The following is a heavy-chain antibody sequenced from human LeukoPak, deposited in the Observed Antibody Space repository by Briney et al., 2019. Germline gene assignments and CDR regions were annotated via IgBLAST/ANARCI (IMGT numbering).Heavy chain of an antibody. Sequence: SEALSLTCTVSGGSISSTIYYWAWLRQPPGKGLEWIGSIYYSGNTYYNPSLQSRATMSVDTSKNQFSLRLTSVTAADTTVYYCARQRSGWVFENWGQGPLVTVSS. CDR3: ARQRSGWVFEN. V-gene: IGHV4-39*01. CDR2: IYYSGNT. D-gene: IGHD6-19*01. J-gene: IGHJ4*02. CDR1: GGSISSTIYY.